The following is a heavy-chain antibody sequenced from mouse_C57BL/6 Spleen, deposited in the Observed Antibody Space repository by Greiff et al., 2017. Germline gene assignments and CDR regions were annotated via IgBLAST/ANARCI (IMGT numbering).Heavy chain of an antibody. CDR2: ISYDGSN. CDR1: GYSITSGYY. D-gene: IGHD2-2*01. V-gene: IGHV3-6*01. J-gene: IGHJ2*01. Sequence: EVKLQESGPGLVKPSQSLSLTCSVTGYSITSGYYWNWIRQFPGNKLEWMGYISYDGSNNYNPSLKNRISITRDTSKNQFFLKLNSVTTEDTATYYCARDGDYGYLIFDYWGQGTTLTVSS. CDR3: ARDGDYGYLIFDY.